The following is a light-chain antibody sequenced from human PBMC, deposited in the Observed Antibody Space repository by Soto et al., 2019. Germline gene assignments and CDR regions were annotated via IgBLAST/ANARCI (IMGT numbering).Light chain of an antibody. J-gene: IGKJ2*01. V-gene: IGKV3-11*01. CDR3: HHYGPSPPHT. CDR1: QSISSY. CDR2: DAS. Sequence: EIVLTQSPATLSLSPGERATLSCRASQSISSYLAWYKQRPGQAPRLLIYDASNRATGIPARFSGSGSGTDFTLTISRLEPEDSAVYFCHHYGPSPPHTFGQGTKVEIK.